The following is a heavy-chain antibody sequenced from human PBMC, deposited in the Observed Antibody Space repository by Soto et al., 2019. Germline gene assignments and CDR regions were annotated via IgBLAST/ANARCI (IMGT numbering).Heavy chain of an antibody. D-gene: IGHD3-10*01. Sequence: GGSLRLSCAASGFTFSSYAMSWVRQAPGKGLEWVSAISGSGGSTYYADSVKGRFTISRDNSKNTLYLQMNSLRAEDTAVYYCAGSGSYVSYYYYGMDVWGQGTTVTVSS. CDR1: GFTFSSYA. CDR3: AGSGSYVSYYYYGMDV. J-gene: IGHJ6*02. V-gene: IGHV3-23*01. CDR2: ISGSGGST.